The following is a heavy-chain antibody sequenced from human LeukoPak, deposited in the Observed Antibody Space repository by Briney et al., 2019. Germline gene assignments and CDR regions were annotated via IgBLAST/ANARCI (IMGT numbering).Heavy chain of an antibody. CDR3: AREGAYCSSTSCYSGYNWFDP. V-gene: IGHV4-4*02. CDR2: IYHSGST. D-gene: IGHD2-2*01. J-gene: IGHJ5*02. Sequence: PSETLSLTCAVSGGSISSSNWWSWVRQPPGKGLEWIGEIYHSGSTNYNPSLKSRVTISVDKSKNQFSLKLSSVTAADTAVYYCAREGAYCSSTSCYSGYNWFDPWGQGTLVTVSS. CDR1: GGSISSSNW.